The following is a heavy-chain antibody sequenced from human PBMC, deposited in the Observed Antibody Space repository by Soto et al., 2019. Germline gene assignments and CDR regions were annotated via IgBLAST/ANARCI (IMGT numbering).Heavy chain of an antibody. CDR2: ISTFNGNA. CDR3: ARLHGHSSGWYDY. V-gene: IGHV1-18*04. CDR1: GYTFSSNG. D-gene: IGHD6-19*01. Sequence: QVQLVQSGAEVKKPGASVKVSCKASGYTFSSNGVSWVRQAPGQGLEWMGWISTFNGNAHYAQKFQGRVTMTTDTSTNTAYMELTSLSSDDTAVYYCARLHGHSSGWYDYWGQGTLVTVSS. J-gene: IGHJ4*02.